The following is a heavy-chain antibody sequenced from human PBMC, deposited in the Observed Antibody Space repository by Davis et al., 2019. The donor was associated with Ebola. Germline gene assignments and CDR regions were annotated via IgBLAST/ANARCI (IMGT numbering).Heavy chain of an antibody. J-gene: IGHJ5*02. D-gene: IGHD4-17*01. V-gene: IGHV3-23*01. CDR3: AKVHPPTTVTTGWFDP. CDR1: GFIFSSHA. CDR2: ISVRSIT. Sequence: GESLKIYCAASGFIFSSHAMSWVRQAPGKGLEWVSSISVRSITYHADSVKGRFTISRDNSKNTLYLQMNSLRAEDTAVYYCAKVHPPTTVTTGWFDPWGQGTLVTVSS.